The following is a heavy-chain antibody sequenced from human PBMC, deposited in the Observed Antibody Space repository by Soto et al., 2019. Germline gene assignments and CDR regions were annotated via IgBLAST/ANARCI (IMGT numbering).Heavy chain of an antibody. J-gene: IGHJ1*01. CDR3: ARTSLTIFGPSNDYYVNRAEYFQH. D-gene: IGHD3-3*01. CDR1: GGSISSYY. V-gene: IGHV4-59*08. CDR2: ISYSGST. Sequence: TSETLSLTCTVSGGSISSYYWTWIRQPPGKGLEWIGYISYSGSTHYSPSLKSRVSITVDTSKNQFSLNLASVSAEDTAVYYCARTSLTIFGPSNDYYVNRAEYFQHWGQGTLVTVSS.